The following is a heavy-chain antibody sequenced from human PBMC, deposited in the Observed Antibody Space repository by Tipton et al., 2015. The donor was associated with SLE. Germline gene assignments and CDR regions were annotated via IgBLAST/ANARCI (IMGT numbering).Heavy chain of an antibody. CDR3: VRKPDGRNWFDP. D-gene: IGHD1-14*01. CDR2: IYYSGSI. CDR1: RFSITTTYC. Sequence: TLSLTCTVSRFSITTTYCWGWLRQPQGKGMEWIGYIYYSGSIHYNLSLQSRVTMSVDTSKNQFSLNLNSVTAVDTAVYYCVRKPDGRNWFDPWGQGTLVIVSS. J-gene: IGHJ5*02. V-gene: IGHV4-28*02.